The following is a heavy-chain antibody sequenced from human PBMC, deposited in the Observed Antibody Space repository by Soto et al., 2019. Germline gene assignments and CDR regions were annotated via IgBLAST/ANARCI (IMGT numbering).Heavy chain of an antibody. V-gene: IGHV5-51*01. CDR2: IYPGDSDT. D-gene: IGHD4-4*01. Sequence: GESLKISCHGSGYSFTRYYIGWVRQMPGKGLEWMAIIYPGDSDTRYSPSFPGQVTISADKSTNTAYLQWSSLKASDTAMYYCARPLWRDDYNWGYFDLWGRGTLVTVSS. CDR1: GYSFTRYY. CDR3: ARPLWRDDYNWGYFDL. J-gene: IGHJ2*01.